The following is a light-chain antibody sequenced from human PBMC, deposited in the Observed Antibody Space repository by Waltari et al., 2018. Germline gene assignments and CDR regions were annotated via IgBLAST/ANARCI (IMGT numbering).Light chain of an antibody. CDR2: TAS. V-gene: IGKV1-39*01. Sequence: DIQMTQSPSSLSASVGDRVTITCRASQNIINYLNWYQQIPGKAPKILIYTASSLKNGVPSRFSGSGSATDFTLTISSLQPEDVATYYSQQSYNLPRTFSQGTKVEIK. CDR1: QNIINY. CDR3: QQSYNLPRT. J-gene: IGKJ1*01.